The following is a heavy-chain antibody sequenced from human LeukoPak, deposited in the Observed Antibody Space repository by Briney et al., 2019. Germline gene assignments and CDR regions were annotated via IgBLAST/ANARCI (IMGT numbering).Heavy chain of an antibody. CDR1: GGFITSSSYY. V-gene: IGHV4-61*02. Sequence: PSQTLSLTCIVSGGFITSSSYYWSWIRQPAGKGLEWIGRIYTSGSTNYNPSLKSRVTISVDTSKNQFSLKLISVTAADTAVYYCARGTYSSSFDYWGQGTLVTVSS. D-gene: IGHD6-6*01. J-gene: IGHJ4*02. CDR3: ARGTYSSSFDY. CDR2: IYTSGST.